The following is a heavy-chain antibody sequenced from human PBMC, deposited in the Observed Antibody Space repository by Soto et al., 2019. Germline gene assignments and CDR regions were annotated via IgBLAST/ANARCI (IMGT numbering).Heavy chain of an antibody. CDR1: GGSISRYY. J-gene: IGHJ6*02. CDR3: ARDLWGYCGTDCYPLDV. CDR2: MYNTGST. Sequence: SETLSFTCTVSGGSISRYYWSWIRQPPGKGLEWIGYMYNTGSTVYNPSFKSRVTISVDTSKNQFSLKLNSVTAADTAVYYCARDLWGYCGTDCYPLDVWGQGTTVTVSS. D-gene: IGHD2-21*02. V-gene: IGHV4-59*01.